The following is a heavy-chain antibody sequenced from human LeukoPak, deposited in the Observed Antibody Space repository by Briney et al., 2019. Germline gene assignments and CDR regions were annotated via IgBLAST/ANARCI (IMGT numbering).Heavy chain of an antibody. CDR3: ARRRFGELRVHFDS. CDR2: LYYSGST. CDR1: GGSISNYY. Sequence: KPSETLSLTCTVSGGSISNYYWSWIRQPPGKGLEWIGYLYYSGSTDYNPSLKSRVTISVDTSKSQFYLKLKSVTAADTAVYYCARRRFGELRVHFDSWGLGTLVTVSS. V-gene: IGHV4-59*08. J-gene: IGHJ5*01. D-gene: IGHD3-10*01.